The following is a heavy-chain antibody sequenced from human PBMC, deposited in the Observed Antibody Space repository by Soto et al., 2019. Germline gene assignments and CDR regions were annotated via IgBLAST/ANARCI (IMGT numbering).Heavy chain of an antibody. J-gene: IGHJ4*02. CDR2: VSYDGGHK. D-gene: IGHD3-22*01. CDR3: AKKTDSFFDY. Sequence: GESLKISCAASGFTFSNYGMHWVRQAPGKGLEWVAIVSYDGGHKYYTDSVKGRFTISRDNSKNTLYLQMNSLRAEDTAVYYCAKKTDSFFDYWGQGTLVTVSS. CDR1: GFTFSNYG. V-gene: IGHV3-30*18.